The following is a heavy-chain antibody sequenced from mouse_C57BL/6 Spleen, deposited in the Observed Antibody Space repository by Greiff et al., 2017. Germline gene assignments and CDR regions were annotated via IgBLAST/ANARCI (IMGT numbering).Heavy chain of an antibody. CDR2: IDPSDSYT. V-gene: IGHV1-50*01. D-gene: IGHD1-1*01. J-gene: IGHJ4*01. CDR3: ASPYYYGSSSYAMDY. Sequence: QVQLQQPGAELVKPGASVKLSCKASGYTFTSYWMQWVKQRPGQGLEWIGEIDPSDSYTNYNQKFKGKATLTVDTSSSTAYIQLSSLTSEDSAVYYCASPYYYGSSSYAMDYWGQGTSVTVSS. CDR1: GYTFTSYW.